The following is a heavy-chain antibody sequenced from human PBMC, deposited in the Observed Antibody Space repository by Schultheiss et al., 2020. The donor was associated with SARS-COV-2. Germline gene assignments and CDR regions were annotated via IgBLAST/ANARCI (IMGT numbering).Heavy chain of an antibody. D-gene: IGHD1-26*01. CDR1: GGTFSSYA. V-gene: IGHV1-3*01. J-gene: IGHJ4*02. Sequence: ASVKVSCKASGGTFSSYAISWVRQAPGQGLEWMGWINAGNGNTKYSQKFQGRVTITRDTSASTAYMELSSLRSEDTAVYYCARGGEYYSGSYYDYWGQGTLVTVSS. CDR3: ARGGEYYSGSYYDY. CDR2: INAGNGNT.